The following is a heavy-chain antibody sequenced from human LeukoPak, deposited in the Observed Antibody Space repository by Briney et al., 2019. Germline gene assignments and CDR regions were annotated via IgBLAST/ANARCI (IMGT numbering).Heavy chain of an antibody. CDR1: GFTFSSYE. D-gene: IGHD4-17*01. CDR3: ARAPLRRIDY. Sequence: GGSLRLSCAASGFTFSSYEMNWVRQAPGKGLEWVSYISSSGSTIYYADSVKGRFTISRDNAKNSLYLQMNSLRAEDTAVYYCARAPLRRIDYWGQGTLVTVSS. V-gene: IGHV3-48*03. CDR2: ISSSGSTI. J-gene: IGHJ4*02.